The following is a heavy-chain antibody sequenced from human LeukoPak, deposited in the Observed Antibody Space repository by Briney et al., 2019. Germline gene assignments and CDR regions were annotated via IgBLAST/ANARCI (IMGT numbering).Heavy chain of an antibody. CDR3: AKDNIVVVPAAGGFDY. Sequence: PGGSLRLSCAASGFTFSSYAMSWVRQAPGKGLEWVSAISGSGGSTYYADSVKGRFTISRDNSKNTLYLQMNSLRAEGTAVYYCAKDNIVVVPAAGGFDYWGQGTLVTVSS. J-gene: IGHJ4*02. CDR1: GFTFSSYA. CDR2: ISGSGGST. D-gene: IGHD2-2*01. V-gene: IGHV3-23*01.